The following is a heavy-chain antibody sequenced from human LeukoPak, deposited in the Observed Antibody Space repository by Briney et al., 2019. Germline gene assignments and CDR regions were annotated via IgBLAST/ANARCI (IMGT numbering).Heavy chain of an antibody. CDR3: ARDWRSGGSCYSGKRAFDI. Sequence: SETLSLTCTVSGYSISSGYYWGWIRQPPGKGLEWIGSISHSGSSFYSPSLKSRVTISLDTSSDQFSLKLSSVTAADTAVYYCARDWRSGGSCYSGKRAFDIWGQGTMVTVSS. CDR1: GYSISSGYY. V-gene: IGHV4-38-2*02. CDR2: ISHSGSS. J-gene: IGHJ3*02. D-gene: IGHD2-15*01.